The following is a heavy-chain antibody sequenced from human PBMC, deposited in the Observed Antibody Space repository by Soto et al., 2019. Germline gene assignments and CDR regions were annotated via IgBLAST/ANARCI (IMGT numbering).Heavy chain of an antibody. J-gene: IGHJ6*01. CDR2: ISYDGSNK. CDR3: AKGYYDSWSGWSYYYGMEV. CDR1: VFTFSSYG. D-gene: IGHD3-3*01. Sequence: PGGSLRLSCASSVFTFSSYGMHCVRQSPGKWLEWVAVISYDGSNKYYADSVKGRFTISRDNSKNTLYLQMNSLRAEDTAVYYCAKGYYDSWSGWSYYYGMEVWGQGTTVIVSS. V-gene: IGHV3-30*18.